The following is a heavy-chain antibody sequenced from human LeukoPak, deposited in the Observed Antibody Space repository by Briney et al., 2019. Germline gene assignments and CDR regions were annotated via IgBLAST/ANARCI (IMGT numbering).Heavy chain of an antibody. V-gene: IGHV4-39*07. J-gene: IGHJ4*02. D-gene: IGHD2-21*01. CDR3: ARDHSIIDY. Sequence: PSETLSLTCTVSGGSISSSSYYWGWIRQPPGKGLEWIGSIYYSGSTYYNPSLKSRVTISVDTSKNQFSLKLSSVTAADTAVYYCARDHSIIDYWGQGTLVTVSS. CDR2: IYYSGST. CDR1: GGSISSSSYY.